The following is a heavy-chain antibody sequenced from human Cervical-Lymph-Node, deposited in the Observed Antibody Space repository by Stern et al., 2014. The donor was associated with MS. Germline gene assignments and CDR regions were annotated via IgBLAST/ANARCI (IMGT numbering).Heavy chain of an antibody. CDR2: IIPIFGTA. V-gene: IGHV1-69*01. CDR3: ARAAYSTSSYNY. CDR1: GGTFNTNV. D-gene: IGHD6-6*01. J-gene: IGHJ4*02. Sequence: VQLVESGAEVKKPGSSVKVSCKASGGTFNTNVISWVRQAPGQGLEWMGGIIPIFGTALYAQKFQGRVTITANESTRAGYLELRSLRSGDPAVYYCARAAYSTSSYNYWGQGTLVIVSS.